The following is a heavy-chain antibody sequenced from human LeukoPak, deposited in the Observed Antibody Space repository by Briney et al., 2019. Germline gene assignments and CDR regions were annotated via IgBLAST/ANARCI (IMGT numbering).Heavy chain of an antibody. D-gene: IGHD5-18*01. CDR1: GFTFDDYA. V-gene: IGHV3-43*02. Sequence: PGGSLRLSGAAPGFTFDDYAMHWGRQSPGKGLEWVSLISGVGGSTYYADSVQGRFTISRDNSKNSLYLQMNSLRTEDTALYYCAKDDGYSDDYYYYYYMDVWGKGTTVTVSS. CDR2: ISGVGGST. CDR3: AKDDGYSDDYYYYYYMDV. J-gene: IGHJ6*03.